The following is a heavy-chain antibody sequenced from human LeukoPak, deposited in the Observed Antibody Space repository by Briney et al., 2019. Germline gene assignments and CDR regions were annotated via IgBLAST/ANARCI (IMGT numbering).Heavy chain of an antibody. V-gene: IGHV4-59*01. CDR2: IYYSGST. CDR3: ARVHGSSGWYPGYFDY. CDR1: GGSISSYY. Sequence: SETLSLTCTVSGGSISSYYWSWIRQPPGKGLEWIGYIYYSGSTNYNPSLKSRVAILVDTSKNQFSLKLSSVTAADTAVYYCARVHGSSGWYPGYFDYWGQGTLVTVSS. D-gene: IGHD6-19*01. J-gene: IGHJ4*02.